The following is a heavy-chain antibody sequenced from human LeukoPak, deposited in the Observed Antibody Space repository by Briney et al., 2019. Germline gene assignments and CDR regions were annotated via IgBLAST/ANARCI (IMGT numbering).Heavy chain of an antibody. CDR1: GGSISSGGCY. J-gene: IGHJ4*02. Sequence: SETLSLTCTVSGGSISSGGCYWSWIRQHPGKGLEWIGYIYYSGSTYYNPSLKSRVTISVDTSKNQFSLKLSSVTAADTAVYYCARVKDSSGYYYNYFDYWGQGTLVTVSS. CDR3: ARVKDSSGYYYNYFDY. D-gene: IGHD3-22*01. V-gene: IGHV4-31*03. CDR2: IYYSGST.